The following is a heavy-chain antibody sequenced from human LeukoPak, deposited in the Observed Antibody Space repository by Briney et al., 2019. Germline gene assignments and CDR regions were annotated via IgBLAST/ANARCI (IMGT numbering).Heavy chain of an antibody. J-gene: IGHJ4*02. CDR1: GGSISSGDYY. D-gene: IGHD1-26*01. CDR3: ARGLGGSYYFDH. V-gene: IGHV4-30-4*01. Sequence: NPSQTLSLTCTVSGGSISSGDYYWSWIRQPPGKGLEWIGYIYYSGSTYYNPSLKSRVTISVDTSKNQFSLNLNSINAADTAVYHCARGLGGSYYFDHWGQGTLVTVSS. CDR2: IYYSGST.